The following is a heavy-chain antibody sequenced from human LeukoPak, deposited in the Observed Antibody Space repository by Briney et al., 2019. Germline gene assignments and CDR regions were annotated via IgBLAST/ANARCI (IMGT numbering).Heavy chain of an antibody. CDR2: IKVSGGST. V-gene: IGHV1-46*01. J-gene: IGHJ4*02. CDR1: GYTFSNHH. Sequence: ASVKVSCKTSGYTFSNHHIHWVRQAPGQGLEWMGIIKVSGGSTSYAQKFQGRVTVASDTSTSTVHMELRSLRSEDTAMYYCARDSGNYYPNFDFWGQGTLVTVSS. D-gene: IGHD1-26*01. CDR3: ARDSGNYYPNFDF.